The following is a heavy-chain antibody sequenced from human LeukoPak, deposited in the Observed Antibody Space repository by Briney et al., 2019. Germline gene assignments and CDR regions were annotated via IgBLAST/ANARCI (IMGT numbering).Heavy chain of an antibody. CDR1: GFTLSSYG. CDR2: IRYDGRNK. V-gene: IGHV3-30*02. Sequence: GGSLRHACGASGFTLSSYGIHWVRQAPGKGLEWVAFIRYDGRNKYYADYVKGRFTTSTDNSENTLYLKMDSLRAEDTAVYYCARDPPNSGYALDVWGQGTTVTVSS. J-gene: IGHJ3*01. D-gene: IGHD7-27*01. CDR3: ARDPPNSGYALDV.